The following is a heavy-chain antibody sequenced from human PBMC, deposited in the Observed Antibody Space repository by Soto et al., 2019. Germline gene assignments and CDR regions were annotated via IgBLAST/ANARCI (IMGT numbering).Heavy chain of an antibody. D-gene: IGHD2-21*02. V-gene: IGHV1-3*01. CDR3: ARSIVVVTAADY. CDR2: INAGNGNT. J-gene: IGHJ4*02. CDR1: VYTFTSYV. Sequence: APVKVSCKASVYTFTSYVIHWVRHAPGRRLEWMGWINAGNGNTKYSQKFQGRVTITRDTSASTAYMELSSLRSEDTAVYYCARSIVVVTAADYWGQGTLVTVSS.